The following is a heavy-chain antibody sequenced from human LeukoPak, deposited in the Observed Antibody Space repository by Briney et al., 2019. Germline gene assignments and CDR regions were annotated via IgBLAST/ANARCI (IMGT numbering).Heavy chain of an antibody. CDR1: GGSISSSSYY. Sequence: PSETLSLTCTVSGGSISSSSYYWGWIRQPPGKGLEWIGSIYYSGSTYYNPSLKSRVTISVDTSKNQFSLKLSSVTAADTAVYYCARVILTGYSFAFDIWGQGTMVTVSS. CDR2: IYYSGST. J-gene: IGHJ3*02. V-gene: IGHV4-39*07. CDR3: ARVILTGYSFAFDI. D-gene: IGHD3-9*01.